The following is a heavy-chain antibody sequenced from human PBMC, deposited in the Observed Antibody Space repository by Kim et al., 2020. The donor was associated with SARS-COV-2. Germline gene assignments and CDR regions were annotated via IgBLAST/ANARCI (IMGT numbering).Heavy chain of an antibody. J-gene: IGHJ6*02. CDR2: ISSNGGST. CDR1: GFTFSSYA. Sequence: GGSLRLSCSASGFTFSSYAMHWVRQAPGKGLEYVSAISSNGGSTYYADSVKGRFTISRDNSKNTLYLQMSSLRAEDTAVYYCVRGNIVVVPAAMTLSYYYYGMDVWGQGTTVTVSS. CDR3: VRGNIVVVPAAMTLSYYYYGMDV. D-gene: IGHD2-2*01. V-gene: IGHV3-64D*06.